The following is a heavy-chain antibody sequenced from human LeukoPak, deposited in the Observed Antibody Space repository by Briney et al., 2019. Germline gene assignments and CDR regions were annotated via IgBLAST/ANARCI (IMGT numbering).Heavy chain of an antibody. CDR2: ISSSGSTI. CDR1: GFTFSSYE. V-gene: IGHV3-48*03. CDR3: ARAGYCSSTSCYPYYYYYYMDV. J-gene: IGHJ6*03. D-gene: IGHD2-2*01. Sequence: GGSLRLSCAASGFTFSSYEMNWVRQAPGKGLEWVSYISSSGSTIYYADSVKGRFTISRDNAKNSLYLQMNSLRAEDTAVYYCARAGYCSSTSCYPYYYYYYMDVWGKGTTVTVSS.